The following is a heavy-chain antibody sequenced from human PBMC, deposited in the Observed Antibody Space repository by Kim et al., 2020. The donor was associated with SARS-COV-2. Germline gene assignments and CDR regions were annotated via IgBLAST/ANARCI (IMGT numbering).Heavy chain of an antibody. CDR2: I. CDR3: ARDINGYMFVY. Sequence: IKYEDTVKGRFTISRDNTKSSLYLQMNGLGDEDTAVYYCARDINGYMFVYWGQGTLVTVAS. D-gene: IGHD5-12*01. V-gene: IGHV3-21*01. J-gene: IGHJ4*02.